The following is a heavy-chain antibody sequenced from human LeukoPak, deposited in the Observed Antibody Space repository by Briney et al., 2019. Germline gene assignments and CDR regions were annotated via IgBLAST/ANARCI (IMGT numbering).Heavy chain of an antibody. V-gene: IGHV3-53*01. CDR1: GFTLSSNY. Sequence: GGSLGLSCAASGFTLSSNYMSWVRQAPGKGLEWVSLLDSGGGAFYADSMKGRFTISRDNSKNTLYLQMNSLRAEDTAVYYCATGRIQLWYAYWGHGTLVTVSS. CDR3: ATGRIQLWYAY. D-gene: IGHD5-18*01. CDR2: LDSGGGA. J-gene: IGHJ4*01.